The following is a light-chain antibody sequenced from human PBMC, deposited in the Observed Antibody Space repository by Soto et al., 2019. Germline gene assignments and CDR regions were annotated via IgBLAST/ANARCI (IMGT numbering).Light chain of an antibody. CDR1: SGHSAYA. Sequence: QSVLTQSPSASASLGASVKLTCTLDSGHSAYAIAWHQQKPEKGPRYLMRINNGGSHSRGVGIPDRFSGSSSGTERYLTISSLQSDDEADYYCQTWDTGIWVFGGGTKVTVL. V-gene: IGLV4-69*02. CDR2: INNGGSH. CDR3: QTWDTGIWV. J-gene: IGLJ3*02.